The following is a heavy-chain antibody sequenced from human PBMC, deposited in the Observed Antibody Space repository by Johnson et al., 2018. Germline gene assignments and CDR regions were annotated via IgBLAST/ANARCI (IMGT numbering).Heavy chain of an antibody. CDR2: IYSAGTT. D-gene: IGHD2-21*02. V-gene: IGHV4-59*11. CDR1: GDSIGNHY. Sequence: QVQLQESGPGLVKXSENLSLTCTVSGDSIGNHYWNWIRQTPGKGLEWIGHIYSAGTTNYNPSLKRRPTTSMDTSKNQFFLSLMSVGAADTAVYYWARDVCGADCFLPYHMDVWGQGTTVTVSS. J-gene: IGHJ6*03. CDR3: ARDVCGADCFLPYHMDV.